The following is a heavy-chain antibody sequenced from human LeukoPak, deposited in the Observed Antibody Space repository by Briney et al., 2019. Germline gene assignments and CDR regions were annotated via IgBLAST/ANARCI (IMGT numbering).Heavy chain of an antibody. D-gene: IGHD2-2*02. CDR2: INPNSGGT. J-gene: IGHJ2*01. CDR3: ARGRVVVVPAAIPPVNWYFDL. Sequence: ASVKVSCKASGYTFTGYYMHWVRQAPGQGLEWMGWINPNSGGTNYAQKFQGRVTMTRDTSISTAYMELSRLRSDDTAVYYCARGRVVVVPAAIPPVNWYFDLWGRGNLVTVSS. V-gene: IGHV1-2*02. CDR1: GYTFTGYY.